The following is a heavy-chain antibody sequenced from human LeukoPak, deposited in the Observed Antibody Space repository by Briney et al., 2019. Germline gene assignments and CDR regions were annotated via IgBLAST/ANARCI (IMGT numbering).Heavy chain of an antibody. CDR2: ISSNGGST. D-gene: IGHD6-13*01. V-gene: IGHV3-64D*06. J-gene: IGHJ4*02. CDR3: VKTTGYSSSWYWVYFDY. Sequence: GGSLRLSCSASGFTFSSYAMHWVRQAPGKGLEYVSAISSNGGSTYYADSVKGRFTISRDNSKNTLYLQMSSLRAEDTAVYYCVKTTGYSSSWYWVYFDYWGQGTLVTVS. CDR1: GFTFSSYA.